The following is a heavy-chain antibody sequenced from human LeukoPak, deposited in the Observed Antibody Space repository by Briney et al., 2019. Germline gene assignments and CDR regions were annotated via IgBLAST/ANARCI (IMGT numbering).Heavy chain of an antibody. CDR2: ISYDGSNK. CDR1: GFTFSSYG. V-gene: IGHV3-30*03. Sequence: GGSLRLSCAASGFTFSSYGMHWVRQAPGKGLEWVALISYDGSNKYYADSLKGRFTISRDNSKNTLYLQMNSLRPEDTAVYYCATDSAGRVTMVRGPLDYWGQGTLVTVSS. D-gene: IGHD3-10*01. CDR3: ATDSAGRVTMVRGPLDY. J-gene: IGHJ4*02.